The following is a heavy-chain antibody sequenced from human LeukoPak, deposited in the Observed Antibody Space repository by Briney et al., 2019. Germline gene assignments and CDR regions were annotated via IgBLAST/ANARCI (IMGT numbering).Heavy chain of an antibody. Sequence: PGGSLRLSCAASGFTFSSYWIHWVRQAPGKGLVWVSRINSDGSSTSYADSVKGRFTISRDNAKNTLYLRMNSLRAEDTAVYYCARGRLRGDFDYWGQGTLVTVSS. CDR1: GFTFSSYW. CDR2: INSDGSST. CDR3: ARGRLRGDFDY. V-gene: IGHV3-74*01. J-gene: IGHJ4*02. D-gene: IGHD2-21*01.